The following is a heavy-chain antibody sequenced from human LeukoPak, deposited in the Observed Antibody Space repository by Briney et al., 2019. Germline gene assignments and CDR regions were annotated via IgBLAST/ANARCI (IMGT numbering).Heavy chain of an antibody. CDR2: ISSSGAGT. CDR3: ATNTSSWSFDY. D-gene: IGHD6-13*01. V-gene: IGHV3-23*01. Sequence: PGGSLRLSCAASGFTFSSYAMSWVRQAPGKGLEGVSAISSSGAGTYYADSVKGGFTISRDNSKKTLYLQMHSLRAEDTAVYYCATNTSSWSFDYWGQGTLVTVSS. CDR1: GFTFSSYA. J-gene: IGHJ4*02.